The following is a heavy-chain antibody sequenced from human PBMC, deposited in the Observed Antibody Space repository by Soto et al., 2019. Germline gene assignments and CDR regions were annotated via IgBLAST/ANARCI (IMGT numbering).Heavy chain of an antibody. Sequence: GGSLRLSCAASEFTFSNYAMSWFRQAPGKGLEWVSAISYGGGTTYYADSVKGRFTISRDNSKNTLYLQMNSLRAEDTAVYYCARVTGSRAPRFDDWGQGTLVTVSS. CDR2: ISYGGGTT. CDR3: ARVTGSRAPRFDD. J-gene: IGHJ4*02. CDR1: EFTFSNYA. V-gene: IGHV3-23*01. D-gene: IGHD2-2*01.